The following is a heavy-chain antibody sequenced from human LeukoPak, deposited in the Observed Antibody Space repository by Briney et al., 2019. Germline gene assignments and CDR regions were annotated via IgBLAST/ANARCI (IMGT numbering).Heavy chain of an antibody. Sequence: GRSLRLSCAASGFTFDDYAMHWVRQAPGKGLEWVSGISWNSGSIGYADSVKGRFTISRDNAKNSLYLQMNSLRAEDTALYYCAKDIMVRGVAYGMDVWGQGTTVTGSS. CDR2: ISWNSGSI. V-gene: IGHV3-9*01. CDR3: AKDIMVRGVAYGMDV. D-gene: IGHD3-10*01. J-gene: IGHJ6*02. CDR1: GFTFDDYA.